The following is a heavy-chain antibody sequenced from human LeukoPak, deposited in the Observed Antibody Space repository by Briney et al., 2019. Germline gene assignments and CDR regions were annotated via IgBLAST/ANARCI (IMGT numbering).Heavy chain of an antibody. V-gene: IGHV3-30*02. CDR3: AKDYYDSSGYYYVSLSYYFDY. J-gene: IGHJ4*02. Sequence: GGSLRLSCAASGFTFSSYGMHWVRQAPGKGLEWVAFIRYDGSNKYYADSVKGRFTISRDNSKNTLYLQMNSLRAEDTAVYYCAKDYYDSSGYYYVSLSYYFDYWGQGTLVTVSS. CDR2: IRYDGSNK. CDR1: GFTFSSYG. D-gene: IGHD3-22*01.